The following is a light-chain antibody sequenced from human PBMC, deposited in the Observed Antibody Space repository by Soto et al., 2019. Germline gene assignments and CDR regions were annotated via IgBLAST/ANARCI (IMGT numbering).Light chain of an antibody. CDR2: INSDGSH. CDR1: SGHSSYT. V-gene: IGLV4-69*01. CDR3: QTWGTGIQV. Sequence: QLVLTQSPSASASLGASVKLTCTLSSGHSSYTIAWHQQQPEKGPRYLMNINSDGSHNKGDGIPDRFSGSSSGAERYLTISSLLSEDEADYYCQTWGTGIQVFGGGTKLTVL. J-gene: IGLJ2*01.